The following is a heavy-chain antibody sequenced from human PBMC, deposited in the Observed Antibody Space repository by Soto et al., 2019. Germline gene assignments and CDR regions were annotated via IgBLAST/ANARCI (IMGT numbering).Heavy chain of an antibody. J-gene: IGHJ6*02. D-gene: IGHD3-3*01. Sequence: ASVKVSCKASGGTFSSCAISWVRQAPGQGLEWMGGIIPIFGTANYAQKFQGRVTITADESTSTAYMELSSLRSEDTAVYYCAIWSGPYYYYYGMDVWGQGTTVTVSS. CDR3: AIWSGPYYYYYGMDV. CDR1: GGTFSSCA. V-gene: IGHV1-69*13. CDR2: IIPIFGTA.